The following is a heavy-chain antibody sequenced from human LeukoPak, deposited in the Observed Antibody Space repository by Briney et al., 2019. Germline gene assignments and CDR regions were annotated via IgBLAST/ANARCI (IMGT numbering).Heavy chain of an antibody. CDR3: ARDLPRFPATSFDY. V-gene: IGHV3-21*01. Sequence: PGGSLRLSCAASGFTFSNYSMNWVRQAPGKGLEWVSSISSSSSYIYYADSVKGRFTISRDNAKNSLYLQMNSLRAEDTAVYYCARDLPRFPATSFDYWGQGTLVTVSS. J-gene: IGHJ4*02. CDR1: GFTFSNYS. D-gene: IGHD2-2*01. CDR2: ISSSSSYI.